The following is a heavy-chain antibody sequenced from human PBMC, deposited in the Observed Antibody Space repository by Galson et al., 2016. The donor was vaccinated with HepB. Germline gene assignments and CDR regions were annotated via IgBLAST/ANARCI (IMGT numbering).Heavy chain of an antibody. CDR3: ARARAGFWKGYYSPVYYGLDV. CDR2: LNPDGSTT. D-gene: IGHD3-3*01. Sequence: SLRLSCAASGFSFSSFWMYWVRQAPGKGLVWVSRLNPDGSTTTYADSVKGRFIIARDNARDALFLQMSSLRTEDTAVYYCARARAGFWKGYYSPVYYGLDVWGQGTTVTVSS. J-gene: IGHJ6*02. CDR1: GFSFSSFW. V-gene: IGHV3-74*01.